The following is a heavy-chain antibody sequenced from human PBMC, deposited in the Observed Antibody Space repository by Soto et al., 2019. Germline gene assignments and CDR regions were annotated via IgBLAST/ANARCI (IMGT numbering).Heavy chain of an antibody. Sequence: SETLSLTCAVSGGSISSSNWWSWVRQPPGKGLQWIGEIYHSGSTNYIPSLKSRVTISVDKSRNQFSLKLSSVTAADTAVYYCGIVDMITFGGITGPNDAFDRWGQGKMVTVSS. V-gene: IGHV4-4*02. J-gene: IGHJ3*01. D-gene: IGHD3-16*01. CDR3: GIVDMITFGGITGPNDAFDR. CDR1: GGSISSSNW. CDR2: IYHSGST.